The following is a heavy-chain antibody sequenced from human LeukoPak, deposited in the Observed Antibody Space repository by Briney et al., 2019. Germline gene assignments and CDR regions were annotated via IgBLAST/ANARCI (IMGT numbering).Heavy chain of an antibody. CDR1: GFTFSSYA. V-gene: IGHV3-30*03. J-gene: IGHJ4*02. D-gene: IGHD1-1*01. Sequence: GGSLRLSCAASGFTFSSYAMHWVRQASSKGLEWVALTSYDGYNKYYGDSVKGRFTISRDNSKNTLYLQMNSLRAEDTAVYYCAIGTTGLDYWGQGTLVTVSP. CDR3: AIGTTGLDY. CDR2: TSYDGYNK.